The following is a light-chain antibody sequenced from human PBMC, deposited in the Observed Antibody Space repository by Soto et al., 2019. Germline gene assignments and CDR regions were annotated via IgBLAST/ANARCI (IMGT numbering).Light chain of an antibody. CDR2: SAS. J-gene: IGKJ4*01. CDR1: HFVSTN. V-gene: IGKV3-15*01. Sequence: EVVMTQSPATLSVSPGERATLSCRASHFVSTNLAWYQQKPGQAPRLLIYSASTRATGIPARFSGSGSGTEFTLTISSLQSEDSAVYYCQQFNNWPPLTFGGGTKVEIK. CDR3: QQFNNWPPLT.